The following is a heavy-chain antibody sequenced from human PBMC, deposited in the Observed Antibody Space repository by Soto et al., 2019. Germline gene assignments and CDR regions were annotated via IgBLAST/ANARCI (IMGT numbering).Heavy chain of an antibody. Sequence: SETLSLTCTVSGGSISSGGYYWSWIRQHPGKGLEWIGYIYYSGSTYYNPSLKSRVTISVDTSKNQFSLNLSSVTAADTAIYFCARVPVRKYYRAGSYQNYYFGMDVWGQGTTVTVSS. CDR2: IYYSGST. CDR3: ARVPVRKYYRAGSYQNYYFGMDV. V-gene: IGHV4-31*03. J-gene: IGHJ6*02. CDR1: GGSISSGGYY. D-gene: IGHD3-10*01.